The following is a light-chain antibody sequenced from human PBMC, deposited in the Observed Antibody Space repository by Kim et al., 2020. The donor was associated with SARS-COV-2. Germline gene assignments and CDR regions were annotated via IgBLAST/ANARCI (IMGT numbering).Light chain of an antibody. CDR3: QAWDSSTVV. CDR1: ELGDKY. J-gene: IGLJ2*01. CDR2: QDG. Sequence: SYELTQPPSVSVSPGQTASVSCSGDELGDKYASWYQQKPGQSPVLVIYQDGKRPTGIPERFSGSNSGNTATLTISGTQAMDEADYYCQAWDSSTVVFGGGTQLTVL. V-gene: IGLV3-1*01.